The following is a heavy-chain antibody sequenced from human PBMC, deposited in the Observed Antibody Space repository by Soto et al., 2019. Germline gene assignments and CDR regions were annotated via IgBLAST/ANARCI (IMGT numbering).Heavy chain of an antibody. Sequence: PSGTLSLTCTLSGGTMIICDYAGTWMRQPTGKGLEWIGYIYYSGSTYYNPSLKSRVTISVDTSKSQFSLKLSSVTAADTAVYCCARDRGGRLDPWGQGTLVTVSS. V-gene: IGHV4-30-4*02. J-gene: IGHJ5*02. CDR2: IYYSGST. CDR3: ARDRGGRLDP. D-gene: IGHD2-15*01. CDR1: GGTMIICDYA.